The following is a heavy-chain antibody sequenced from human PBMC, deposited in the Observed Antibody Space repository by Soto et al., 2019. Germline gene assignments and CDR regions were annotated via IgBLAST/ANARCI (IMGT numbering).Heavy chain of an antibody. J-gene: IGHJ4*02. CDR1: GGSFSGYY. D-gene: IGHD4-4*01. Sequence: SETLSLTCAVYGGSFSGYYWSWIRQPPGKGLEWIGEINHSGSTNYNPSLKSRVTISVDTSKNQFSLKLSSVTAADTTVYYCAKDVDYSKSYVVYYFDYWGQGTLVTVSS. CDR3: AKDVDYSKSYVVYYFDY. V-gene: IGHV4-34*01. CDR2: INHSGST.